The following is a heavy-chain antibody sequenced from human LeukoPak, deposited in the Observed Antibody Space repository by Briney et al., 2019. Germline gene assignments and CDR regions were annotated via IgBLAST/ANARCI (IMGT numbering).Heavy chain of an antibody. V-gene: IGHV4-4*07. CDR2: IHPSGST. Sequence: SEALSLTCTVSGDSISSYYWTWIRQSAGKGLEWIGRIHPSGSTNYNPSLESRVTMSVDTSKNQFSLKVTSVTATDTGVYYCARAPEFSSGWLLDCWGQGSLVTVSS. D-gene: IGHD6-19*01. J-gene: IGHJ4*02. CDR3: ARAPEFSSGWLLDC. CDR1: GDSISSYY.